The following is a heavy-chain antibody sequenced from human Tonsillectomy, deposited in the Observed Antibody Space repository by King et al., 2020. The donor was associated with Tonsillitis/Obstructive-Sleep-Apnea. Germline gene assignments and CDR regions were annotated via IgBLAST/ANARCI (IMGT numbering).Heavy chain of an antibody. J-gene: IGHJ4*02. V-gene: IGHV3-7*03. D-gene: IGHD3-3*01. CDR1: GFTFSSYW. CDR3: ARGYDFWSGYYFDY. Sequence: VQLVESGGGLVQPGGSLRLSCAASGFTFSSYWMSWVRQAPGKGLEWVANIKQDGSEKYYVDSVKRRFTISRDNAKNSLYLQMNSLRAEDTAVYYCARGYDFWSGYYFDYWGQGTLVTVSS. CDR2: IKQDGSEK.